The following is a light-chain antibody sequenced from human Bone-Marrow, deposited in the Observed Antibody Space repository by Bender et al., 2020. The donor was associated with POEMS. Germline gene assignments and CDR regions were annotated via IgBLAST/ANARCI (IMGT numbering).Light chain of an antibody. J-gene: IGLJ3*02. Sequence: QSVLTQPPSASGTPGQRVTISCSGSSSDIGSNYVYWYQQLPGTAPKLLIYRNSQRPSGVPARFSGSKSGTSASLAISDIQSEDEGDYYCSSWDDSLSGWVFGGGTKLTVL. CDR1: SSDIGSNY. CDR2: RNS. CDR3: SSWDDSLSGWV. V-gene: IGLV1-47*01.